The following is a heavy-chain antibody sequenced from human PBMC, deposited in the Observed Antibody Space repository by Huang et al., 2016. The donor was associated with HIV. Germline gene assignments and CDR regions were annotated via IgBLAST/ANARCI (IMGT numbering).Heavy chain of an antibody. CDR1: GGSIRSDNYY. CDR3: ARLPGSITMIRGVITDPY. D-gene: IGHD3-10*01. J-gene: IGHJ4*02. V-gene: IGHV4-39*01. CDR2: IYYSWST. Sequence: QLQLQESGPGLVKPLETLSLTCTVSGGSIRSDNYYWGWIRQPPVKGMEWIVSIYYSWSTSSNPSLKSRVTITVDTSKNQFSLKMRSVTAADTAVYYCARLPGSITMIRGVITDPYWGQGTLVTVSS.